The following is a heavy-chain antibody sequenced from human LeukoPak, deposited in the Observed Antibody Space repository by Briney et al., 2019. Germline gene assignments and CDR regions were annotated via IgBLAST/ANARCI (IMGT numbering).Heavy chain of an antibody. CDR3: AKVVQYTASTGTGLDY. D-gene: IGHD6-13*01. V-gene: IGHV3-33*06. J-gene: IGHJ4*02. Sequence: GGSLRLSCAAAGLTFSNYGMHWVRQAPRKRLDWVAVIWYDGSYKYYADSVKGRFTISRDNSKNTLYLQMNSLRAEDRAVYYCAKVVQYTASTGTGLDYWGQGTLVTVSS. CDR2: IWYDGSYK. CDR1: GLTFSNYG.